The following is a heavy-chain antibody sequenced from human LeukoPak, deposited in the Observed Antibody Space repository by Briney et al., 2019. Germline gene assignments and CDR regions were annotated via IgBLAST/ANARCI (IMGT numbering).Heavy chain of an antibody. J-gene: IGHJ4*02. D-gene: IGHD4-23*01. Sequence: ASVKVSCKASGYTFTGYYMHWVRQAPGQGLEWMGWINPNSGGTNYAQKFQGRVTMTRDTSISTAYMELSRLRSDDTAVYYCARSGGVHDYGGYLVWGQGTLVTVSS. CDR3: ARSGGVHDYGGYLV. V-gene: IGHV1-2*02. CDR1: GYTFTGYY. CDR2: INPNSGGT.